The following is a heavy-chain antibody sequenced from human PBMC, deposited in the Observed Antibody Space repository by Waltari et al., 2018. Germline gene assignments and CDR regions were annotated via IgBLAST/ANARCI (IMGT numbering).Heavy chain of an antibody. CDR1: GFTFTNHW. V-gene: IGHV3-7*04. J-gene: IGHJ4*02. D-gene: IGHD2-21*02. Sequence: EVQLVESGGGLVQPGGSLRLSCSGSGFTFTNHWMSWVRQAPGKGPEWVASIKQDGSEKYYVESRKGRFTISRDNAKNSLSLQMDSLRAEDTAVYFCARGVTTVEYWGQGTLVTVSS. CDR2: IKQDGSEK. CDR3: ARGVTTVEY.